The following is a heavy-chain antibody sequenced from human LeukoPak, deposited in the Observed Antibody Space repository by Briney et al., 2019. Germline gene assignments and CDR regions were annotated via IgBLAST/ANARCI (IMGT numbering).Heavy chain of an antibody. CDR1: GGSISSGGYY. CDR2: IYHSGST. CDR3: ARAAAGKKEFDY. Sequence: PSQTLSLTCTVSGGSISSGGYYWSWIRQPPGKGLEWIGYIYHSGSTYYNPSLKSRVTISVDTSKNQFSLKLSSVTAADTAVYYCARAAAGKKEFDYWGQGTLVTVSS. V-gene: IGHV4-30-2*02. D-gene: IGHD6-13*01. J-gene: IGHJ4*02.